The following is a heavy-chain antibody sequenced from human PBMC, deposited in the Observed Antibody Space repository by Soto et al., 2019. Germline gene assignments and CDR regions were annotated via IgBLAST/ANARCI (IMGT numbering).Heavy chain of an antibody. J-gene: IGHJ3*01. V-gene: IGHV1-69*01. CDR3: ARRSVSHSNAFDF. CDR1: GGTFRNLA. Sequence: QVQLVQSGAEVKKPGSSVKVSCKASGGTFRNLAINWVRQAPGQGLEWMGGFIPIIGGGINAQKFQGRVTITSDESTSTAYMELSSLKSEDTAMYFCARRSVSHSNAFDFWGHGTMVTVSS. D-gene: IGHD2-15*01. CDR2: FIPIIGGG.